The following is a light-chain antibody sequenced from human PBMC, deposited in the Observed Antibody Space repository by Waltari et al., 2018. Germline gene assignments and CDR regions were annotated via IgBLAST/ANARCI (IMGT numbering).Light chain of an antibody. Sequence: DIQMTQSPSSLFASVGDRVTITCRASQSISSYLNWYQQKPGKAPKLMISAASTLQNGVPSTFSGGGSGTEFTLTISSLQLEDVATYYCQQSYSTPWTFGQGTKVEIK. CDR2: AAS. CDR3: QQSYSTPWT. CDR1: QSISSY. J-gene: IGKJ1*01. V-gene: IGKV1-39*01.